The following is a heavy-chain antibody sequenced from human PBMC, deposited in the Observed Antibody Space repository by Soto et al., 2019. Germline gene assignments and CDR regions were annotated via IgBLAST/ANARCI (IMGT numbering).Heavy chain of an antibody. CDR3: ARTPRAQMIVLEAATRFDY. Sequence: ASVKVSCKASGYTFTTYGFNWVRQAPGQGLEWMGWISPYNGDTNYAQDFQGRVTLTTDTSTSTAYMELRSLTSDDTAVYYCARTPRAQMIVLEAATRFDYWGQGTLVTVSS. CDR2: ISPYNGDT. V-gene: IGHV1-18*04. CDR1: GYTFTTYG. J-gene: IGHJ4*02. D-gene: IGHD2-15*01.